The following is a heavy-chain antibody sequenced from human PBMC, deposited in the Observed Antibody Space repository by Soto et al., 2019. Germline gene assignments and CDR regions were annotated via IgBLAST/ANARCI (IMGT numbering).Heavy chain of an antibody. D-gene: IGHD2-8*02. CDR3: VKDKDEYRDIWCDC. Sequence: GGSLRLSCAASGFTFSNYAMSWVRQGPGKGLEWVASVSGGRGSTYYADSVKGRFTISRDISKNTLYLQLNSLRAEDTAVYYCVKDKDEYRDIWCDCCGQGTLVTVSS. V-gene: IGHV3-23*01. J-gene: IGHJ4*02. CDR2: VSGGRGST. CDR1: GFTFSNYA.